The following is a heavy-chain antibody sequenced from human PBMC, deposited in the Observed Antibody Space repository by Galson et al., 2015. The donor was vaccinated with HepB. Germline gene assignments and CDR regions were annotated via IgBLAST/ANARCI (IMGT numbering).Heavy chain of an antibody. CDR2: IIPILGIA. CDR1: GGTFSSYA. Sequence: SVKVSCKASGGTFSSYAISWVRQAPGQGLEWMGRIIPILGIANYARKFQGRVTITADKSTSTAYMELSSLRSEDTAVYYCARVWAPGYSSGWLDYWGQGTLVTVSS. CDR3: ARVWAPGYSSGWLDY. D-gene: IGHD6-19*01. V-gene: IGHV1-69*04. J-gene: IGHJ4*02.